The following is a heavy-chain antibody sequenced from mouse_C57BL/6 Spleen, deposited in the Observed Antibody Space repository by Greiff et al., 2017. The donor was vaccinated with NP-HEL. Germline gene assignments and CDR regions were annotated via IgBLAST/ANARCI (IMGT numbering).Heavy chain of an antibody. CDR1: GYSFTGYY. Sequence: EVKLQQSGPELVKPGASVKISCKASGYSFTGYYMNWVKQSPEKSLEWIGEINPSTGGTTYNQKFKAKATLTVDKSSSTAYMQLKSLTSEDSAVYYCARSDYGSSWYFDVWGTGTTVTVSS. CDR2: INPSTGGT. J-gene: IGHJ1*03. CDR3: ARSDYGSSWYFDV. D-gene: IGHD1-1*01. V-gene: IGHV1-42*01.